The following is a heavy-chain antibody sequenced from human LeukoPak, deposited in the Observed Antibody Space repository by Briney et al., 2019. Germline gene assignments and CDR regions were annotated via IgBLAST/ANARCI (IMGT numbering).Heavy chain of an antibody. V-gene: IGHV1-69*05. CDR1: GGTFSSYA. D-gene: IGHD3-9*01. CDR2: IIPIFGTA. CDR3: ARGARVLRYIDWLFRYYFDY. J-gene: IGHJ4*02. Sequence: SVKVSCKASGGTFSSYAISWVRQAPGQGLEWMGGIIPIFGTANYAQKFQGRVTMTRNTSISTAYMELSSLRSEDTAVYYCARGARVLRYIDWLFRYYFDYWGQGTLVTVSS.